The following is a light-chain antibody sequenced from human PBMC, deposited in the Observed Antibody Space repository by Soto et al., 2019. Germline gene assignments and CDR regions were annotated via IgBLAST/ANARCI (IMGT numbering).Light chain of an antibody. J-gene: IGKJ1*01. CDR3: QQYNNWPRT. CDR2: GAS. Sequence: EIVITQSPATLSVSPGERSNLSCRASQSVSSNLAWYQQKPGQAPRLLIYGASTRATGIPARFSGSGSGTEFTLTISSLQSEDFVVYYCQQYNNWPRTFGQGTKVEIK. CDR1: QSVSSN. V-gene: IGKV3-15*01.